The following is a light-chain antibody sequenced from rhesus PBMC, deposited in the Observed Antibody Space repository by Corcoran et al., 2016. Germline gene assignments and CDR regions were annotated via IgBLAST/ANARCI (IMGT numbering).Light chain of an antibody. CDR3: QHYYSTPYS. J-gene: IGKJ2*01. Sequence: DIQMTQSPSSLSASVGDRVTITCRASQGITNDLAWYQQKPGETPKLLIYEASVLQSGIPSRFSGNGSGTDFTLTISSLQSEDFATYYCQHYYSTPYSFGQGTKVEIK. CDR2: EAS. CDR1: QGITND. V-gene: IGKV1-25*01.